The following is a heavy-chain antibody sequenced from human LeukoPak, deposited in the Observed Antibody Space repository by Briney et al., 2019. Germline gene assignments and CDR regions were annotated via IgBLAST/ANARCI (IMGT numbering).Heavy chain of an antibody. D-gene: IGHD3-22*01. V-gene: IGHV4-4*07. Sequence: SETLSLTCTVSGGSISSYYWSWIRQPAGKGLEWIGRIYTSGSTNYNPSLKSRVTMSVDTSKNQFSLKLSSVTAADTAVYYCARQYYYDSSGYYYGAINWFDPWSQGTLVTVSS. J-gene: IGHJ5*02. CDR3: ARQYYYDSSGYYYGAINWFDP. CDR1: GGSISSYY. CDR2: IYTSGST.